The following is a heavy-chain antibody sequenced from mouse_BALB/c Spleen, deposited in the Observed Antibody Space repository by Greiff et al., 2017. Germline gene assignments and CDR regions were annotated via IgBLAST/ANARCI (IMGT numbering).Heavy chain of an antibody. V-gene: IGHV5-6-5*01. CDR2: ISSGGST. CDR1: GFTFSSFG. J-gene: IGHJ2*01. CDR3: ARVRETGYFDY. Sequence: EVKLVESGGGLVQPGGSRKLSCAASGFTFSSFGMHWVRQAPEKRLEWVASISSGGSTYYPDSVKGRFTISRDNARNILYLQMSSLRSEDTAMYYCARVRETGYFDYWGQGTTLTVSS. D-gene: IGHD4-1*01.